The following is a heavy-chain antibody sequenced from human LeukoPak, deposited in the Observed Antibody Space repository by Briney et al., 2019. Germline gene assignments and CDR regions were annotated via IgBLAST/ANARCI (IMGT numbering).Heavy chain of an antibody. CDR3: GRARYSTSSGIDY. J-gene: IGHJ4*02. CDR1: GFTVSSNY. CDR2: IYPDGST. V-gene: IGHV3-53*01. D-gene: IGHD6-6*01. Sequence: GGSLRLSCAASGFTVSSNYMSWVRRAPGKGLEWVSDIYPDGSTNYADSLKSRFTISRDNSKNTLYLQMNSLRAEDTAVYYCGRARYSTSSGIDYWGQGTLVTVSS.